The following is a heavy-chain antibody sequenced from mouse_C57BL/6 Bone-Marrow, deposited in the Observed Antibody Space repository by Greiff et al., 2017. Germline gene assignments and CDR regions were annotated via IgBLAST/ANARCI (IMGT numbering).Heavy chain of an antibody. CDR2: INPGSGGT. CDR1: GYAFTNYL. D-gene: IGHD4-1*01. CDR3: ARTGTDAY. V-gene: IGHV1-54*01. Sequence: QVQLQQSGAELVRPGTSVKVSCKASGYAFTNYLIEWVKQRPGQGLEWIGVINPGSGGTNYNEKFKGKATLTADNSSSTAYMQHSSLTSEDSAVYFCARTGTDAYWGQGTLVTVSA. J-gene: IGHJ3*01.